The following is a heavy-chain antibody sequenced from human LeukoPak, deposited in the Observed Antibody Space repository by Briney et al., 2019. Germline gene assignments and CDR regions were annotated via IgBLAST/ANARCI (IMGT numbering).Heavy chain of an antibody. V-gene: IGHV4-39*01. CDR2: IYYSGST. CDR1: GGSISSSSYY. J-gene: IGHJ4*02. D-gene: IGHD3-16*01. Sequence: SETLSLTCTVSGGSISSSSYYWGWIRQPPGKGPEWIGSIYYSGSTYYNPSLKSRVTISVDTSKNQFSLKLSSVTAADTAVYYCARHVYDYVWGSHIPGYFDYWGQGTLVTVSS. CDR3: ARHVYDYVWGSHIPGYFDY.